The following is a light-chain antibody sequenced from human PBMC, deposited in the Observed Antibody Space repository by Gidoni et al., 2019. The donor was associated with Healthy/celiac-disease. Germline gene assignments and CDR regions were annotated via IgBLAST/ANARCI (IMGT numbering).Light chain of an antibody. CDR3: QQYGSSPSLT. CDR1: QSVSSCY. CDR2: GAS. V-gene: IGKV3-20*01. Sequence: EIVLTQSPGTLSLSPGERATLSCRASQSVSSCYLAWYQQKPCQAPRLLIYGASSRATGIPDRFSGSGSGTDFTLTISRLEPEDFAVYYCQQYGSSPSLTFGGGTKVEIK. J-gene: IGKJ4*01.